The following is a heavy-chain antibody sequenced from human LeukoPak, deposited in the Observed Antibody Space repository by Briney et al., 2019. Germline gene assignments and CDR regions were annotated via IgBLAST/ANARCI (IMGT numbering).Heavy chain of an antibody. CDR3: ARGFPTYYDFWSGYYLFDY. CDR2: MYYSGNT. Sequence: SETLSLTCTVSGGSIASSNNYWVWIRQPPGKGLEWIGSMYYSGNTYYNPSLKSRVVISADTSKNQFSLRLSSVTAADTAVYYCARGFPTYYDFWSGYYLFDYWGQGTLVTVSS. D-gene: IGHD3-3*01. J-gene: IGHJ4*02. CDR1: GGSIASSNNY. V-gene: IGHV4-39*07.